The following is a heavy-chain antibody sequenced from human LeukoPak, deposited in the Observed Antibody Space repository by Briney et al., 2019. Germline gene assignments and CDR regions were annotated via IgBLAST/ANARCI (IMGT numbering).Heavy chain of an antibody. V-gene: IGHV1-2*02. CDR2: MNPNSGGT. CDR1: GYTFTSYD. CDR3: AREVSGSPEGDAFDI. Sequence: ATVKVSCKAYGYTFTSYDINWVRQATGQGLEWMGWMNPNSGGTNYAQKFQGRVTMTRDTSISTAYMELSRLRSDDTAVYYCAREVSGSPEGDAFDIWGQGTMVTVSS. J-gene: IGHJ3*02. D-gene: IGHD1-26*01.